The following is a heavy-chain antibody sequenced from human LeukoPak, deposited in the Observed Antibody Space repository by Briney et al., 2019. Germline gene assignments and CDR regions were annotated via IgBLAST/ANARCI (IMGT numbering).Heavy chain of an antibody. CDR1: GFTFTDYW. V-gene: IGHV3-7*01. D-gene: IGHD6-13*01. CDR3: ARDGTAAGLYFDL. Sequence: GGSLRLSCEVSGFTFTDYWMNWVRQAPGKGPEWVASIRQDGSEKAYVDSVKGRFTISRDNTKNSLSLQLNGLRAEDTAVFYCARDGTAAGLYFDLWGQGTLVTVSS. J-gene: IGHJ4*01. CDR2: IRQDGSEK.